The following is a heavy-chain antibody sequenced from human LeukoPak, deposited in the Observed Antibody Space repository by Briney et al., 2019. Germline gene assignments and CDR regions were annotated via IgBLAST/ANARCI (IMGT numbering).Heavy chain of an antibody. D-gene: IGHD3-16*02. J-gene: IGHJ4*02. V-gene: IGHV3-7*04. Sequence: PGGSLRLSCEASGFTFSASWVIWVRQVPGKGLEWVAKINPDGSEKSYVGSVKGRFTISRDNAKNSLYLQMNSLRVEDTAVYYCARDPRWNFDYWGQGTLVTVSS. CDR2: INPDGSEK. CDR3: ARDPRWNFDY. CDR1: GFTFSASW.